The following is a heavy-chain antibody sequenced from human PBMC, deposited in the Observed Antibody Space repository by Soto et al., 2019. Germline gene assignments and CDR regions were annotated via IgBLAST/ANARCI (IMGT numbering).Heavy chain of an antibody. D-gene: IGHD1-26*01. CDR3: AKDVVVGATPGLGDYYYYYGMDV. J-gene: IGHJ6*02. V-gene: IGHV3-30*18. CDR2: ISYDGSNK. CDR1: GFTFSSYG. Sequence: QVQLVESGGGVVQPGRSLRLSCAASGFTFSSYGMHWVRQAPGKGLEWVAVISYDGSNKYYADSVKGRFTISRDNSKYTLYLKMNSLRAEDTAVYYCAKDVVVGATPGLGDYYYYYGMDVWGQGTTVTVSS.